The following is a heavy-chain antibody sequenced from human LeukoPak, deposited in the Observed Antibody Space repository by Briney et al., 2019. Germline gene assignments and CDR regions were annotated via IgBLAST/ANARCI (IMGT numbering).Heavy chain of an antibody. J-gene: IGHJ6*03. CDR2: IYYSGST. V-gene: IGHV4-61*05. D-gene: IGHD3-3*01. CDR1: GGSISSSSYY. Sequence: PSETLSLTCTVSGGSISSSSYYWGWIRQPPGKGLEWIGYIYYSGSTNYNPSLKSRVTISVDTSKNQFSLKLSSVTAADTAVYYCARAKKIRFLEWLYDYYYMDVWGKGTTVTVSS. CDR3: ARAKKIRFLEWLYDYYYMDV.